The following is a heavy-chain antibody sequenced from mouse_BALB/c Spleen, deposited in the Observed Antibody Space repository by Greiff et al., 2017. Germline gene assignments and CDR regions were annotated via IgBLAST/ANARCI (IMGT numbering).Heavy chain of an antibody. CDR3: ARPYGNYAMDY. Sequence: VQLQQSGAELVRPGVSVKISCKGSGYTFTDYAMHWVKQSHAKSLEWIGVISTYYGDASYNQKFKGKATMTVDKSSSTAYMELARLTSEDSAIYYCARPYGNYAMDYWGQGTSVTVSS. CDR1: GYTFTDYA. CDR2: ISTYYGDA. J-gene: IGHJ4*01. D-gene: IGHD2-10*02. V-gene: IGHV1S137*01.